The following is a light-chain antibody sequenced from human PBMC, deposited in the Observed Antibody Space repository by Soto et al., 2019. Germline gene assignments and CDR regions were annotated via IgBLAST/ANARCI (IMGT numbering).Light chain of an antibody. CDR3: SSFTNTITRYA. CDR1: SSDIGGYNY. J-gene: IGLJ1*01. Sequence: QSVLTQPASVSGSPGQSITISCTGTSSDIGGYNYVSWYQQHTGKVPKLIIFEVSTRPSGVSNRCCGSKSGNTASLTISGLQAEGEVDYSCSSFTNTITRYAFGTGTKVTV. V-gene: IGLV2-14*01. CDR2: EVS.